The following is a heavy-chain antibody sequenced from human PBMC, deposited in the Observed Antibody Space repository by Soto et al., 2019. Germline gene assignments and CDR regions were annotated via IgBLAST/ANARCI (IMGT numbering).Heavy chain of an antibody. V-gene: IGHV1-69*01. J-gene: IGHJ6*02. CDR3: ARLRGGSTSLEIYYYYYYGMDV. D-gene: IGHD2-2*01. CDR2: SIPIFSTA. Sequence: QVQLVQSGAEVKKPGSSVKVSCRAPGGTFSSYAISWVRQAPGQGLEWMGGSIPIFSTANYAQKFQGRVNITADESTSKGYMKRSMLRSEDTAADYCARLRGGSTSLEIYYYYYYGMDVWGQGTTVTVSS. CDR1: GGTFSSYA.